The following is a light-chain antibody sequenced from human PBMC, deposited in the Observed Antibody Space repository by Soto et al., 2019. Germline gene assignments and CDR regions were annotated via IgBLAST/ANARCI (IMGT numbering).Light chain of an antibody. CDR3: QRYNTVPWT. CDR1: LAISNY. CDR2: GAS. Sequence: DIQMTQSPSSLSAFVGDRVTITCRASLAISNYLAWYQQKPGKVPTLLIYGASTLQSGVPSRFAGSGSGTEFSRTITSLQPEDVATYYCQRYNTVPWTFGQGTKVEIK. J-gene: IGKJ1*01. V-gene: IGKV1-27*01.